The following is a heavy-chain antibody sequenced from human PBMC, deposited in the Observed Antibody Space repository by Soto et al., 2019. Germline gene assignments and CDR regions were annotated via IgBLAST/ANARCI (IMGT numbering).Heavy chain of an antibody. D-gene: IGHD3-22*01. J-gene: IGHJ3*02. V-gene: IGHV4-59*01. CDR2: IYYSGST. Sequence: SETLSLTCTVSGGSISSYYWSWIRQPPGKGLEWIGYIYYSGSTNYNPSLKSRVTISVDTSKNQFSLKLSSVTAADTAVYYCARDRGYYYDSCCYTAFDIWGQGTMGTVS. CDR3: ARDRGYYYDSCCYTAFDI. CDR1: GGSISSYY.